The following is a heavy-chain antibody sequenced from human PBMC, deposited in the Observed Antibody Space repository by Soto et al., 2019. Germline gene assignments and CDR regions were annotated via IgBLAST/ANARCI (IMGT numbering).Heavy chain of an antibody. CDR2: ISYDGTNE. Sequence: QVQLVESGGGVVQPGRSVRLSCAASGFTFSSYPMDWVRQAPGKGLEWVAVISYDGTNEHYADSVKGRFTISRDNSKNTLFLQMNSLRAEDTAVYYCARPCLYSSNPHYYYYGMDVWGQGTTVTVSS. CDR1: GFTFSSYP. V-gene: IGHV3-30-3*01. CDR3: ARPCLYSSNPHYYYYGMDV. D-gene: IGHD6-13*01. J-gene: IGHJ6*02.